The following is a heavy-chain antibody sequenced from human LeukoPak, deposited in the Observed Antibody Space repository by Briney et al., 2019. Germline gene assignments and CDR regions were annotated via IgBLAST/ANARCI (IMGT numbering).Heavy chain of an antibody. D-gene: IGHD3-3*01. CDR2: INHSGST. V-gene: IGHV4-34*01. CDR1: GGSFSGYY. CDR3: ARGGIRLYYDFWSGYSQFDY. Sequence: TSETLSLTCAVYGGSFSGYYWSWIRQPPGKGLEWIGEINHSGSTNYNPSLKSRVTISVDTSKNQFSLKLGSVTAADTAVYYCARGGIRLYYDFWSGYSQFDYWGQGTLVTVSS. J-gene: IGHJ4*02.